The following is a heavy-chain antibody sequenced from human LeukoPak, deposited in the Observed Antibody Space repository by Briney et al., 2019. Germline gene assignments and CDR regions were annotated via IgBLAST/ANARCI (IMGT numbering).Heavy chain of an antibody. V-gene: IGHV4-34*01. CDR1: GGSFSGYY. CDR3: AGHSTVLRYFDWLFVGYNY. CDR2: INHSGST. Sequence: SETLSLTCAVYGGSFSGYYWSWIRQPPGKGLEWIGEINHSGSTNYNPSLKSRVTISVDTSKNQFSLKLSSVTAADTAVYYCAGHSTVLRYFDWLFVGYNYWGQGTLVTVSS. D-gene: IGHD3-9*01. J-gene: IGHJ4*02.